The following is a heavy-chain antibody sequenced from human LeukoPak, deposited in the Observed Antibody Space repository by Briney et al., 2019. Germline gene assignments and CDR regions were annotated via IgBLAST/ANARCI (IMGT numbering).Heavy chain of an antibody. D-gene: IGHD3-10*01. Sequence: GGSLRLSCAASGFTFSDYYMSWIRQAPGKGLEWGSYISSSGSTIYYADSVNGRFTISRDNAKNSLYLQMNSLRAEDTAVYYCARDFGSHYYGSGSYYNEGGNYWGQGTLVTVSS. CDR2: ISSSGSTI. CDR3: ARDFGSHYYGSGSYYNEGGNY. J-gene: IGHJ4*02. V-gene: IGHV3-11*01. CDR1: GFTFSDYY.